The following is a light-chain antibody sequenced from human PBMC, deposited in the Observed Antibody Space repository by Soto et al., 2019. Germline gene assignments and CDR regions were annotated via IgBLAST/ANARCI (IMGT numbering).Light chain of an antibody. J-gene: IGLJ2*01. CDR2: DVN. Sequence: QSALTQPASVSGSPGQSLTMSCTGTSSDVGASKYVSWYQQHPGKVPRLIIYDVNERPSGVSDRFSGSKSGNTASLTISGLQAEDEGDYYCGSYTRSNTMICGGGTKVTVL. V-gene: IGLV2-14*03. CDR3: GSYTRSNTMI. CDR1: SSDVGASKY.